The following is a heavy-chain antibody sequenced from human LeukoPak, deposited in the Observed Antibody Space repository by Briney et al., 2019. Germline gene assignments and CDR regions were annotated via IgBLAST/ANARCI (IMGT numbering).Heavy chain of an antibody. J-gene: IGHJ4*02. V-gene: IGHV4-59*01. CDR3: ARFSMKDWFFDY. D-gene: IGHD3-9*01. Sequence: MASETLSLTCTVSGVSFSSFYWSWLRQPPGKGLEWIGYIYYSGNTDYNPSLKSRVTISVDTSRNQFSLKLSSVTAADTAVYYCARFSMKDWFFDYWGQGTLVTVSS. CDR2: IYYSGNT. CDR1: GVSFSSFY.